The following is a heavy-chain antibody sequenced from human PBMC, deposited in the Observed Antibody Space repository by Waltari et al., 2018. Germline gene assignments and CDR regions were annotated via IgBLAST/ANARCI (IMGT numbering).Heavy chain of an antibody. D-gene: IGHD2-21*01. J-gene: IGHJ1*01. Sequence: EVQLVESGGGLVKPGGSLRLSCAASGFSFKNAWMSWVRQAPGKGLEWVGHIKSILEGGTTGYAAAVEGRFSISRDDSKTTLYLQMHSLKTEDTAVYYCCPYFREQLGQGTLVTVSS. CDR3: CPYFREQ. V-gene: IGHV3-15*01. CDR2: IKSILEGGTT. CDR1: GFSFKNAW.